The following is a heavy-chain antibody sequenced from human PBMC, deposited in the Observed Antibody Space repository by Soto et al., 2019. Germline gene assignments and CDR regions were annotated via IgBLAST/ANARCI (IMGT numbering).Heavy chain of an antibody. D-gene: IGHD3-9*01. Sequence: QVQLQESGPGLVKPSETLSLTCTVSGGSISSSVYYWSWIRQNPGKGLEWIGYIPYRGNTYYNPSLKIRVTISVDTSKNQFSLRLSSLTAADTDVYYCAKSLTINAYFDCWGQGTLVNVSS. V-gene: IGHV4-31*03. J-gene: IGHJ4*02. CDR3: AKSLTINAYFDC. CDR2: IPYRGNT. CDR1: GGSISSSVYY.